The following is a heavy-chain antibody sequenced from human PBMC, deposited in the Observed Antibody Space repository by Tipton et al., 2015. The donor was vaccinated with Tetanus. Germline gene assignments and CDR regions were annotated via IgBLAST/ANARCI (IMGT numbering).Heavy chain of an antibody. CDR3: ARVAYSYDSTGLVLSGMDV. CDR1: GGSFSGYN. V-gene: IGHV4-59*01. D-gene: IGHD3-22*01. CDR2: IYYSGST. Sequence: LRLSCAVYGGSFSGYNWRWIRQAPGKALEWVGYIYYSGSTNYNPSLKSRVTISVDTSKNQFSLKLSSVTAADTAVYYCARVAYSYDSTGLVLSGMDVWGQGTTVTVSS. J-gene: IGHJ6*02.